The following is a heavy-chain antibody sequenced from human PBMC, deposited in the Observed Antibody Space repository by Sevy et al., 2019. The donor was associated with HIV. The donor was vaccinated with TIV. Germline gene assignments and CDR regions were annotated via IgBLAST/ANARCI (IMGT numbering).Heavy chain of an antibody. CDR3: ARYFGEWYFDL. CDR1: GGTFSNFA. Sequence: ASVKVTCKASGGTFSNFAITWVRQPPGQGLEWMGGIIPLLRTTDYAQKFQGRVTLTPDESTSTAYMELSSLRSEDTALYYWARYFGEWYFDLWGRGTLVTVSS. D-gene: IGHD3-10*01. CDR2: IIPLLRTT. J-gene: IGHJ2*01. V-gene: IGHV1-69*13.